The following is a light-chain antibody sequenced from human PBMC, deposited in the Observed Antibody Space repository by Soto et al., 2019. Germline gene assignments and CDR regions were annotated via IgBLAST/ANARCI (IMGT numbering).Light chain of an antibody. V-gene: IGKV3D-15*01. J-gene: IGKJ1*01. Sequence: RVITHSPDTLSVSRGERATLSCRSSETVRSNLAWYQQKPGQAPRLLIYAASTRATGIPARFIGNGSGTEFTLTISSLQSEDFAVYYCQRYSNWWRFGQGTKVDIK. CDR1: ETVRSN. CDR2: AAS. CDR3: QRYSNWWR.